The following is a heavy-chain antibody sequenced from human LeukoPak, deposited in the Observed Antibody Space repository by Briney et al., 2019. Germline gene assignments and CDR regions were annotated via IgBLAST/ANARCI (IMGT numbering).Heavy chain of an antibody. D-gene: IGHD3-22*01. CDR3: ARDGKDSSGSNTYYYYYMDV. J-gene: IGHJ6*03. Sequence: PSETLSLTCTVSGGSISTITYYWGWIRQPPGKGLEWVGHMYYRGNTFYNPSLKSRVTISVDTSKNQFSLKLSSVTAADTAVYYCARDGKDSSGSNTYYYYYMDVWGKGTTVTISS. CDR1: GGSISTITYY. CDR2: MYYRGNT. V-gene: IGHV4-39*07.